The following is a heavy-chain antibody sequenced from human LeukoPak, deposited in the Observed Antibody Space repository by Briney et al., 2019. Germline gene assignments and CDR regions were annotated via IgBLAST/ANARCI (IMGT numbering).Heavy chain of an antibody. CDR3: AKPGGYCSSTSCFYGMDV. J-gene: IGHJ6*02. V-gene: IGHV3-30*18. Sequence: PGGSLRLSCAASGSTFSSYGMHWVRQAPGKGLEWVAVISYDGSNKYYADSVKGRFTISRDNSKNTLYLQMNSLRAEDTAVYYCAKPGGYCSSTSCFYGMDVWGQGTTVTVSS. CDR2: ISYDGSNK. D-gene: IGHD2-2*01. CDR1: GSTFSSYG.